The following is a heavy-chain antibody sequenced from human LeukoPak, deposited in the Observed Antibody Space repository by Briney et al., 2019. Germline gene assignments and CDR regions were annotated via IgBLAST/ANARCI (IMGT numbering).Heavy chain of an antibody. CDR3: VRHDGRGGATMGAFDS. D-gene: IGHD5-12*01. CDR1: AGSSISSSHH. CDR2: VYYGRTT. Sequence: PSETLSLTCTVSAGSSISSSHHWGWIRQSPGKGLEWIGSVYYGRTTYYNPSLDGRVTVSLDTSANQFSLQLNSVTAADTAVYYCVRHDGRGGATMGAFDSWGQGSLVTVSS. J-gene: IGHJ5*01. V-gene: IGHV4-39*01.